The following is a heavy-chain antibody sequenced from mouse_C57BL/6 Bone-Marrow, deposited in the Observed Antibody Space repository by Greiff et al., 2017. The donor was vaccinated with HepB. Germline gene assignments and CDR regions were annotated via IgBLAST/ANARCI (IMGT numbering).Heavy chain of an antibody. CDR3: ASHYYGSSYYWYFDV. CDR2: IDPANGNT. D-gene: IGHD1-1*01. CDR1: GFNIKNTY. Sequence: EVQLQQSVAELVRPGASVKLSCTASGFNIKNTYMHWVKQRPEQGLEWIGRIDPANGNTKYAPKFQGKATITADTSSNTAYLQLSSLTSEDTAIYYWASHYYGSSYYWYFDVWGTGTTVTVSS. V-gene: IGHV14-3*01. J-gene: IGHJ1*03.